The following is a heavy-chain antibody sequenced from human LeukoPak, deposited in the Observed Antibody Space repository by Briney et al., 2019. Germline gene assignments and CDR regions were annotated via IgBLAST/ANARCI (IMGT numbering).Heavy chain of an antibody. J-gene: IGHJ6*02. Sequence: SETLSLTCAVYGGSFSGYYWSWIRQPPGKGLEWIGEINHSGSTNYNPSLKSRVTISVDTSKNQFSLKLSSVTAADTAVYYCARSKTFSGSYRYYGMDVWGQGTTVTVSS. CDR3: ARSKTFSGSYRYYGMDV. CDR1: GGSFSGYY. D-gene: IGHD1-26*01. V-gene: IGHV4-34*01. CDR2: INHSGST.